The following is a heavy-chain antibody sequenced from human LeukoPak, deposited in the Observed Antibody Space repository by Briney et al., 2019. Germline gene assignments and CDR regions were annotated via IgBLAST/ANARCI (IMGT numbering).Heavy chain of an antibody. Sequence: GGSLRLSCAASGFTFSSYSMNWVRQAPGKGLEWVSYISSSSSTIYYADSVKGRFTISRDNAKNSLYLQMNSLRAEDTAVYYCARARYCSSTSCYNNWFDPWGQGTLVTVSS. CDR1: GFTFSSYS. CDR2: ISSSSSTI. V-gene: IGHV3-48*01. J-gene: IGHJ5*02. CDR3: ARARYCSSTSCYNNWFDP. D-gene: IGHD2-2*02.